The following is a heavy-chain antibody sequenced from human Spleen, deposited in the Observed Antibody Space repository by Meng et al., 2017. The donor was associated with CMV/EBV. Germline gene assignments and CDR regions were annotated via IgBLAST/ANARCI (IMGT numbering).Heavy chain of an antibody. CDR3: ARDRGDYAIYEDY. J-gene: IGHJ4*02. Sequence: GESLKISCAASGFTFSTYAMNWVRQAPGKGLEWVSSISSYSNNIHYAGSVKGRFTISRDNAKNSLYLQMNYLRAADTAVYYCARDRGDYAIYEDYWGQGTLVTVSS. CDR2: ISSYSNNI. CDR1: GFTFSTYA. V-gene: IGHV3-21*01. D-gene: IGHD4-17*01.